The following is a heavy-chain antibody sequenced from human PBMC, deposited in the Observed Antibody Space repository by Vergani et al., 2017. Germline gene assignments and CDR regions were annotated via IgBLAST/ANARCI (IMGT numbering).Heavy chain of an antibody. CDR3: AGAPAALEFDY. V-gene: IGHV1-69*02. Sequence: QVQLVQSGAEVKKPGSSVKVSCKASGGTFSSYTISWVRQAPGQGLEWMGRIIPILGIANYAQKFQGRVTINADKSTSTAYMELSSLRSEDTAVYYCAGAPAALEFDYWGQGTLVTVSS. CDR1: GGTFSSYT. CDR2: IIPILGIA. J-gene: IGHJ4*02. D-gene: IGHD2-2*01.